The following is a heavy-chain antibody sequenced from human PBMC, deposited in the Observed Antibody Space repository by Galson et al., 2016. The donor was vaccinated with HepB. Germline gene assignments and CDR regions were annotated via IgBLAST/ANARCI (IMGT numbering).Heavy chain of an antibody. CDR1: GATISNGGYY. Sequence: TLSLTCSVSGATISNGGYYWSWIRQHPGKGLEWIGNIYYSGSTYYNPSLKSRVLISVDTSKNHVSLKLSSVTAADTAVYYCARTDDLFYGMDVWGQGTTVSVSS. CDR3: ARTDDLFYGMDV. V-gene: IGHV4-31*03. D-gene: IGHD2-21*01. J-gene: IGHJ6*02. CDR2: IYYSGST.